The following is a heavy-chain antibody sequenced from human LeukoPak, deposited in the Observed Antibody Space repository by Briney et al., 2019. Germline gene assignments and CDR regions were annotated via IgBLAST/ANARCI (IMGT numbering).Heavy chain of an antibody. D-gene: IGHD2-2*01. CDR2: IIPIFGTA. Sequence: GSSVKVSCKASGGTFSSYAISWVRQAPGQGLEWMGGIIPIFGTANYAQKFQGRVTITADESTSTAYMELSSLRSEDTAVYYCARCMADCSSTSCYDYYYYYMDVWGKGTTVTVSS. J-gene: IGHJ6*03. CDR1: GGTFSSYA. V-gene: IGHV1-69*01. CDR3: ARCMADCSSTSCYDYYYYYMDV.